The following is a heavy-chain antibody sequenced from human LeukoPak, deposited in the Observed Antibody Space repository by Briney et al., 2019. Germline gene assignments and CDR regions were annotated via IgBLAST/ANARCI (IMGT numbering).Heavy chain of an antibody. Sequence: GGSLRLSCAASGSTFDDYGMSWVRQAPGKGLEWVSGINWNGGSTGYADSVKGRFTIPRDNAKNSLYLQMNSLRAEDTALYYCARVNVGYCSSTSCSTEYFQHWGQGTLVTVSS. D-gene: IGHD2-2*01. J-gene: IGHJ1*01. V-gene: IGHV3-20*04. CDR3: ARVNVGYCSSTSCSTEYFQH. CDR2: INWNGGST. CDR1: GSTFDDYG.